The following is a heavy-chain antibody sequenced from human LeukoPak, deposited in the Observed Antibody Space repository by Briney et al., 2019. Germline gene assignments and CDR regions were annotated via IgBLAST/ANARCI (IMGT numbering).Heavy chain of an antibody. CDR3: ARDAKRYCSGGSCYSDFDY. CDR1: GFTFSSYW. D-gene: IGHD2-15*01. J-gene: IGHJ4*02. V-gene: IGHV3-7*01. CDR2: IKQDGSEK. Sequence: GGSLRLSCAASGFTFSSYWMSWVRQAPGKGLEWVANIKQDGSEKYYMDSVKGRFTISRDNAKNSLYLQMNSVRAEDTAAYYCARDAKRYCSGGSCYSDFDYWGQGTLVTVSS.